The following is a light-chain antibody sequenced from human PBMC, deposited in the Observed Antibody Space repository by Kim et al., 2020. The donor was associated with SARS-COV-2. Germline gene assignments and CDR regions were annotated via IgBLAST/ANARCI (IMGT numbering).Light chain of an antibody. V-gene: IGKV3-15*01. CDR3: QHYHTWPQT. J-gene: IGKJ1*01. CDR1: QSIDSN. CDR2: ASS. Sequence: EIVMTQSPVTLSASPGERAALSCRASQSIDSNLAWYQQKPGQAPRLLIYASSTRATGFPARFSGSKSGTEFTLTISSLQSEDFAVYYCQHYHTWPQTFGQGTKVDIK.